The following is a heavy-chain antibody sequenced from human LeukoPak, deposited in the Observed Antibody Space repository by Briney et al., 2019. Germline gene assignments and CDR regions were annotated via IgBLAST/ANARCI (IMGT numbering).Heavy chain of an antibody. Sequence: GASVKVSCRASGGTFSSYAISWVRQAPGQGLEWMGWISAYNGNTNYAQKLQGRVTMTTDTSTSTAYMELRSLRSDDTAVYYCARARLGSDIVVVPAARPHAFDIWGQGTMVTVSS. J-gene: IGHJ3*02. D-gene: IGHD2-2*02. CDR2: ISAYNGNT. V-gene: IGHV1-18*01. CDR3: ARARLGSDIVVVPAARPHAFDI. CDR1: GGTFSSYA.